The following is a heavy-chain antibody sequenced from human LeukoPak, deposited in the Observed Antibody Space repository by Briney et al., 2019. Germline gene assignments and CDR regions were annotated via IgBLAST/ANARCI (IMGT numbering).Heavy chain of an antibody. Sequence: GGSLRLSCAASGFTFSSYSMNWVRQAPGKGLEWVSSISSSGSYIYYADSVKGRFTISRDNAKNSLYLQMNSLRAEDTAVYYCARQSGYSGYEGYFDYWGQGTLVTVSS. CDR2: ISSSGSYI. V-gene: IGHV3-21*01. J-gene: IGHJ4*02. CDR1: GFTFSSYS. CDR3: ARQSGYSGYEGYFDY. D-gene: IGHD5-12*01.